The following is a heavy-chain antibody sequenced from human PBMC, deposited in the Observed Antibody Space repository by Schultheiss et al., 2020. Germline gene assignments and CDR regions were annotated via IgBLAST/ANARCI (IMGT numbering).Heavy chain of an antibody. J-gene: IGHJ2*01. CDR3: ARIPVTGWYFDL. D-gene: IGHD5-18*01. CDR1: GFTFSSFG. Sequence: GGSLRLSCAASGFTFSSFGMNWARQAPGKGLEWVSAISGSGGSTYYADSVKGRFTISRDNAKNSLYLQMNSLRAEDTAVYYCARIPVTGWYFDLWGRGTLVTVSS. CDR2: ISGSGGST. V-gene: IGHV3-23*01.